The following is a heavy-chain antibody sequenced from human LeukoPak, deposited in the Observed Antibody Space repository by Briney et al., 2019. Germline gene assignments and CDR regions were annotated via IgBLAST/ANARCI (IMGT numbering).Heavy chain of an antibody. CDR1: GFTFSSYG. J-gene: IGHJ4*02. CDR2: IRSKAYGGTT. Sequence: GGSLRLSCAASGFTFSSYGMHWFRQAPGKGLEWVGFIRSKAYGGTTEYAASVKGRFTISRDDSKSIAYLQMNSLKTEDTAVYYCTRYYDFWSGYSFFDYWGQGTLVTVSS. D-gene: IGHD3-3*01. CDR3: TRYYDFWSGYSFFDY. V-gene: IGHV3-49*03.